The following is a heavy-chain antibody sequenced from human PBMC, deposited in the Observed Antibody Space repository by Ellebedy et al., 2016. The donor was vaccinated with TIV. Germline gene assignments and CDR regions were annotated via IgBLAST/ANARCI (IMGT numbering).Heavy chain of an antibody. CDR1: GYSFTTYW. Sequence: GESLKISXKASGYSFTTYWIGWVRQMPGNGLEWLGIIYPDDSDTRYSPSFQGQVTISADKSISTAYLQWSSLKASDTAMYYCARLSITGYNRYYCGSDCYVDYWGQGTLVTVSS. CDR2: IYPDDSDT. D-gene: IGHD2-21*02. V-gene: IGHV5-51*01. J-gene: IGHJ4*02. CDR3: ARLSITGYNRYYCGSDCYVDY.